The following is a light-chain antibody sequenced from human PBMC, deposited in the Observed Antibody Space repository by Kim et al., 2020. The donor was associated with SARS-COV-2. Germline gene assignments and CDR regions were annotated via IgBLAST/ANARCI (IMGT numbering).Light chain of an antibody. CDR1: QGIGTS. J-gene: IGKJ1*01. Sequence: AIQLAQSPSSLSASVGDRVTITCLASQGIGTSLAWYRQRPGKAPQLLMEGTSTLESGVPSGFTGSGSGTDFILTISSLQPEDFATYYCQQFKSFPPTFGQGTKVDIK. V-gene: IGKV1-13*02. CDR3: QQFKSFPPT. CDR2: GTS.